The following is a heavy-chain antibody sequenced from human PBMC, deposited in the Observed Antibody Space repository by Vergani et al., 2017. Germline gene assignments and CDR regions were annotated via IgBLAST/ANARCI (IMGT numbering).Heavy chain of an antibody. D-gene: IGHD7-27*01. CDR1: GITFKNAW. J-gene: IGHJ4*02. CDR2: IRSKNDGGTA. Sequence: EVQVVESGGGLIEPGGSLRLSCVVSGITFKNAWINWVRQAPGKGLEWIGRIRSKNDGGTADYAAPLKGRFTISRDDSKDSAFLLVNNLKTEDTAVYYCTTLSPNWAHWWGQGTLVNVSS. V-gene: IGHV3-15*01. CDR3: TTLSPNWAHW.